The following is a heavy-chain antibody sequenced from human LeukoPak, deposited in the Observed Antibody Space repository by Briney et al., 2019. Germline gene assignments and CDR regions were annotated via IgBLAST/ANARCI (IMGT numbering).Heavy chain of an antibody. CDR3: ARPMYNWNDEFQDYYYYMDV. V-gene: IGHV4-34*01. CDR1: GGSFSGYY. J-gene: IGHJ6*03. D-gene: IGHD1-1*01. Sequence: PSETLSLTCAVYGGSFSGYYWSWIRQPPGKGLEWIGEINHSGSTNYNPSLKSRVTISVDTSKNQFSLKLSSVTAADTAVYYCARPMYNWNDEFQDYYYYMDVWGKGTTVTVSS. CDR2: INHSGST.